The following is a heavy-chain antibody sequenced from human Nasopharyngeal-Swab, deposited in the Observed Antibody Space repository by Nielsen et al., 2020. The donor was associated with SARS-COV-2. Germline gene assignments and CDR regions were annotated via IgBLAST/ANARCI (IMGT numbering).Heavy chain of an antibody. D-gene: IGHD6-25*01. J-gene: IGHJ6*03. CDR1: GGSISSYY. Sequence: SETLSLTCTVSGGSISSYYWSWIRQPPGKGLEWIGYIYYSGSTNYNPSLKSRVTISVDTSKNQFSLKLSSVTAADTAVYYCARGIAAAGEYYYYYMDVWGKGTTVTVSS. CDR3: ARGIAAAGEYYYYYMDV. V-gene: IGHV4-59*01. CDR2: IYYSGST.